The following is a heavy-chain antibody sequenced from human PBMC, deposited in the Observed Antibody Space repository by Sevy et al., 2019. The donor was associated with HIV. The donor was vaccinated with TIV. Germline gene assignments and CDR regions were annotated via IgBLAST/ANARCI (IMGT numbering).Heavy chain of an antibody. Sequence: GGSLRLSCAASGFTFSINWMTWVRQAPGKGLEWVANIKPDGSKKYYVDSAKGRFTISRDNAENSLYLQMNSLRAEDTAVYYSARAIALADSYWGQGTQVTVSS. D-gene: IGHD6-13*01. CDR2: IKPDGSKK. V-gene: IGHV3-7*01. CDR1: GFTFSINW. J-gene: IGHJ4*02. CDR3: ARAIALADSY.